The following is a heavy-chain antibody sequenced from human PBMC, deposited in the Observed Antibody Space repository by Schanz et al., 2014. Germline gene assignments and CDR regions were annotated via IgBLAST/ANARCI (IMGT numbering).Heavy chain of an antibody. D-gene: IGHD6-13*01. V-gene: IGHV3-33*01. CDR2: IWYDGSNK. CDR1: GFIFSSYG. J-gene: IGHJ6*02. Sequence: QVQLAASGGGVVQPGRSLRLSCAASGFIFSSYGLHWVRQAPGKGLEWVAFIWYDGSNKYYADSVKGRFTISRDNSKNTLYLQMNSLRAEDTSVYFCARVRRRIATPSTPSFRNYYYYAMDVWGRGTTVTVSS. CDR3: ARVRRRIATPSTPSFRNYYYYAMDV.